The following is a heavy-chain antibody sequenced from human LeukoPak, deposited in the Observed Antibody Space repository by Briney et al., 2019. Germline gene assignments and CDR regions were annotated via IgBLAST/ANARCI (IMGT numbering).Heavy chain of an antibody. J-gene: IGHJ4*02. Sequence: SETLSLTCTVSGGSISSSTYYWGWIRQPPGKGLEWIGTIYYSGSTYYNPSLKSRVTISVDTSRNQFSLRLSSVTAADTAVYYCARGDSYVQIDYWGQGNPGHRLL. V-gene: IGHV4-39*01. D-gene: IGHD2-21*02. CDR1: GGSISSSTYY. CDR3: ARGDSYVQIDY. CDR2: IYYSGST.